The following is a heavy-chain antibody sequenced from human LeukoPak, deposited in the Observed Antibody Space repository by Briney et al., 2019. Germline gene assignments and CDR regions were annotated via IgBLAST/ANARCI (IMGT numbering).Heavy chain of an antibody. CDR2: TYYRSKWYI. CDR3: ARRLTQYDCFDP. Sequence: PSQTLSLTCAISGDSVSSNSNAWNWVRQSPSRGLEWLGRTYYRSKWYIDYAVSVKSRMTINPDTTKNQFSLQLNSVTPEDTAVYYCARRLTQYDCFDPWGQGILVTVSS. J-gene: IGHJ5*02. V-gene: IGHV6-1*01. CDR1: GDSVSSNSNA. D-gene: IGHD2-2*01.